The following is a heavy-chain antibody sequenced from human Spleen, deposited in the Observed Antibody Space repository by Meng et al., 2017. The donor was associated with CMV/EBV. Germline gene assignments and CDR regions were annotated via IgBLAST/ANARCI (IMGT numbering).Heavy chain of an antibody. V-gene: IGHV1-18*01. CDR1: GYTFTSYG. D-gene: IGHD2-15*01. CDR2: ISTYSGDT. CDR3: ARGYDP. J-gene: IGHJ5*02. Sequence: ASVKGSCKTSGYTFTSYGILWVRQAPGQGLEWMGWISTYSGDTHIAQNLQGRVTLTTDTSTSTAYMELTSLRPDDTAVYYCARGYDPWGQGTLVTVSS.